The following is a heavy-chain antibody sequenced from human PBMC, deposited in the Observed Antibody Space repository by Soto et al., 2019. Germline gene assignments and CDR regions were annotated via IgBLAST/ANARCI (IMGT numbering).Heavy chain of an antibody. CDR1: GYTFTSYA. Sequence: ASVKVSCKASGYTFTSYAMHWVRQAPGQRLEWMGWINAGNGNTKYSQKFQGRVTITRDTSASTAYMELSSLRSEDTAVYYCARDSGGTHWFDPWGQGTLVTVSS. CDR3: ARDSGGTHWFDP. D-gene: IGHD2-15*01. J-gene: IGHJ5*02. CDR2: INAGNGNT. V-gene: IGHV1-3*01.